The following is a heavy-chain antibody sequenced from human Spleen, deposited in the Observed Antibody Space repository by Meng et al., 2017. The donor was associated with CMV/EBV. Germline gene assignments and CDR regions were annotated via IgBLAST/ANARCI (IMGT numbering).Heavy chain of an antibody. J-gene: IGHJ6*02. CDR3: ARDHYGGLIDRGMDV. CDR2: ISSSGSTI. Sequence: GESLKISCAASGFIFSSYSVNWVRQAPGKGLEWVSYISSSGSTIYYADSVKGRFTISRDNVKNSLYLQMNSLRAEDTAVCYCARDHYGGLIDRGMDVWGQGTTVTVSS. V-gene: IGHV3-48*04. D-gene: IGHD4-23*01. CDR1: GFIFSSYS.